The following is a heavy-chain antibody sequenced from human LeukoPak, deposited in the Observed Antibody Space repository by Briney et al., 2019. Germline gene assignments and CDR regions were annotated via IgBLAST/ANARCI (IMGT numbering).Heavy chain of an antibody. CDR3: ARADFLYYYDRGGWFDP. V-gene: IGHV1-2*02. CDR1: GYTFTGYC. CDR2: INPNSGGT. Sequence: ASVKVSCKASGYTFTGYCMHWVRQAPGQGLEWMGWINPNSGGTNYAQKFQGRVTMTRDTSISTAYMELSRLRSDDTAVYYCARADFLYYYDRGGWFDPWGQGTLVTVSS. J-gene: IGHJ5*02. D-gene: IGHD3-22*01.